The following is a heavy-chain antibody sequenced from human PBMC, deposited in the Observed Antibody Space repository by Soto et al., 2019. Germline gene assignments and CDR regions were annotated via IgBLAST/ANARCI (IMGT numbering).Heavy chain of an antibody. D-gene: IGHD3-16*01. V-gene: IGHV4-59*01. CDR2: IYFNGNT. Sequence: SETLSLTCTVSSASFSKYYWSWIRQPPGKGPEWIGYIYFNGNTNYNPSLKRRVTISIDTSKKQISLNLTSVTDADTAVYYCASVTFGGVVLAHWGQGTLGTVSS. CDR1: SASFSKYY. CDR3: ASVTFGGVVLAH. J-gene: IGHJ4*02.